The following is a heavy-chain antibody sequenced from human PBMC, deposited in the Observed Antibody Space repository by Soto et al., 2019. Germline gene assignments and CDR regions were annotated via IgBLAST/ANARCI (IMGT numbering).Heavy chain of an antibody. V-gene: IGHV4-59*01. Sequence: TLSLTCTVSGGSISSYYWSWIRQPPGKGQEWIGYIYYSGSTNYNPSLKSRVTISVDTSKNQFSLKLSSVTAADTAVYYWERVXXXLGHDYGDPYFDYWGQGTLVTVSS. CDR1: GGSISSYY. J-gene: IGHJ4*02. CDR3: ERVXXXLGHDYGDPYFDY. D-gene: IGHD4-17*01. CDR2: IYYSGST.